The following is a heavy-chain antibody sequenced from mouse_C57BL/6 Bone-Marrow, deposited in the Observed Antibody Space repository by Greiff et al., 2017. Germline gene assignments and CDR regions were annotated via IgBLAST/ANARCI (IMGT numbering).Heavy chain of an antibody. CDR2: IYPRSGNT. CDR1: GYTFTSYG. CDR3: GMVTTGLFAY. Sequence: QVQLQQSGAELARPGASVKLSCKASGYTFTSYGISWVKQRTGQGLEWIGEIYPRSGNTYYNEKFKGQATLTADKSSSTAYMELRSLTSEDSAVYFCGMVTTGLFAYWGQGTLVTVSA. V-gene: IGHV1-81*01. J-gene: IGHJ3*01. D-gene: IGHD2-2*01.